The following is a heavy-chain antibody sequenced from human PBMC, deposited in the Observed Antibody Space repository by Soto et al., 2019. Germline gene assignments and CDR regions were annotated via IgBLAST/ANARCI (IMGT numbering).Heavy chain of an antibody. D-gene: IGHD4-17*01. CDR1: GFDVSSNY. V-gene: IGHV3-53*04. Sequence: EVQLVESGGGSVQPGGSLRLSCAAPGFDVSSNYMSWVRQAPGKGLEWVSLIYSGGTTYYADSVKGRFTISRHSSKNTLYLQMNSLRVEDTAVYYCAGRTYGWGQGTMVTVSA. J-gene: IGHJ3*01. CDR3: AGRTYG. CDR2: IYSGGTT.